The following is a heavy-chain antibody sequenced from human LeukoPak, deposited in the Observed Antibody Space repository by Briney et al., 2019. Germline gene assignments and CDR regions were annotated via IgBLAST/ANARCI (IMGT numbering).Heavy chain of an antibody. Sequence: SETLSLTCAVYGESFSGYYWSWIRQPPGKGLEWIGEINHSGSTNYNPSLKSRVTISVDTSKNQFFLKLSSVTAADTAVYYCACDIAAAGTEEFWGQGTLVTVSS. D-gene: IGHD6-13*01. CDR3: ACDIAAAGTEEF. V-gene: IGHV4-34*01. CDR2: INHSGST. CDR1: GESFSGYY. J-gene: IGHJ4*02.